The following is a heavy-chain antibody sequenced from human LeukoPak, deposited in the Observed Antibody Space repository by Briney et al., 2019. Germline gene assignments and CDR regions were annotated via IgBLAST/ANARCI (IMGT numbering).Heavy chain of an antibody. J-gene: IGHJ3*02. CDR1: GGSISSYY. D-gene: IGHD4-17*01. Sequence: PSETLSLTCTVSGGSISSYYWSWIRQPPGKGLEWIGYIYYSGSTNYNPSLKSRVTISVDTSKNQFSLKLSSVTAADTAVYYCARRGLGYGDYVINDAFDIWGQGTMVTVSS. CDR2: IYYSGST. CDR3: ARRGLGYGDYVINDAFDI. V-gene: IGHV4-59*08.